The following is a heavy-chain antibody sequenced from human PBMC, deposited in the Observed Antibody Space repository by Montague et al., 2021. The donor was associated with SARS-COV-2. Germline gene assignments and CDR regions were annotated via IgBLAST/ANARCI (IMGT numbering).Heavy chain of an antibody. CDR1: GGPISSYY. CDR2: IYYSGST. CDR3: AREPDYGDYFDY. V-gene: IGHV4-59*13. J-gene: IGHJ4*02. Sequence: SETLSLTCTVSGGPISSYYWSWIRQPPGKGLEWIGYIYYSGSTNYNPSLKSRVTISVDTSKNQFSLKLSSVTAADTAVYYCAREPDYGDYFDYWGQGTLVTGSP. D-gene: IGHD4-17*01.